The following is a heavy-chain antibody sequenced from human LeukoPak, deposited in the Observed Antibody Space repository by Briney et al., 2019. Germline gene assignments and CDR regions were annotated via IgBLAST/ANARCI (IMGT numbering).Heavy chain of an antibody. CDR3: ARDSSGWSFDY. CDR1: GFTVSSNY. J-gene: IGHJ4*02. V-gene: IGHV3-66*01. Sequence: GGSLRLSCAASGFTVSSNYMSWVRQAPGKGLEWVSVIYSGGSTYYADSVKGRFTIPRDNSKNTLYLQMNSLRAEDTAVYYCARDSSGWSFDYWGQGTLVTVSS. D-gene: IGHD6-19*01. CDR2: IYSGGST.